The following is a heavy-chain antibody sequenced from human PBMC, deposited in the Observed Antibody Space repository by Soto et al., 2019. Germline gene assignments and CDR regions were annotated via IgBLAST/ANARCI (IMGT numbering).Heavy chain of an antibody. J-gene: IGHJ4*02. Sequence: SETLSLTCTVSGGSISSYYWSWIRQPPGKGLEWIGYIYYSGGTNYNPSLKSRVTISVDTSKNQFSLKLSSVTAADTAVYYCAKQEEGSGPTGGYYFDYWGQGTLVTVSS. D-gene: IGHD6-19*01. CDR3: AKQEEGSGPTGGYYFDY. V-gene: IGHV4-59*01. CDR2: IYYSGGT. CDR1: GGSISSYY.